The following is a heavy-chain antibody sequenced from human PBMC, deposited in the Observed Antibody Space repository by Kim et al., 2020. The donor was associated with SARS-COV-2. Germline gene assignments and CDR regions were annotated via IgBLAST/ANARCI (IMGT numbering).Heavy chain of an antibody. D-gene: IGHD2-2*01. CDR1: GFTFSSYS. CDR2: ISSSSSYI. CDR3: ARDGLYQLLTTYYGMDV. Sequence: GGSLRLSCAASGFTFSSYSMNWVRQAPGKGLEWVSSISSSSSYIYYADSVKGRFTISRDNAKNSLYLQMNSLRAEDTAVYYCARDGLYQLLTTYYGMDVWGQGTTVTVSS. V-gene: IGHV3-21*01. J-gene: IGHJ6*02.